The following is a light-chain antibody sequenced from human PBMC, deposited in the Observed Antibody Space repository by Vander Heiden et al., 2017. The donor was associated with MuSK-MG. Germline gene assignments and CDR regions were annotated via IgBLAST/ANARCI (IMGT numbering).Light chain of an antibody. CDR3: QQYNEWPPYT. CDR1: QSVSNN. V-gene: IGKV3D-15*01. J-gene: IGKJ2*01. Sequence: ELVMTQSPATLSVSPGERATLSCRASQSVSNNLAWYQQKPGQAPRLLIYSASSRATGIPARFSGSGSGTEFTLTVSSLQSEDFAIYYCQQYNEWPPYTFGQGTKLEIK. CDR2: SAS.